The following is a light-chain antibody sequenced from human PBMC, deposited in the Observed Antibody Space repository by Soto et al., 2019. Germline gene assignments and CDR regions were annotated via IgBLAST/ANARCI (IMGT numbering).Light chain of an antibody. Sequence: EVVLTQSPGTLSLSPGEGATLSCRASQSVSSNYFAWYQQKAGQAPRLLIYGISTRATGIPDRFSGSGSGTEFTLTISSLQPEDFATYYCLQHNSFPFTFGGGTKVEVK. CDR2: GIS. CDR3: LQHNSFPFT. CDR1: QSVSSNY. V-gene: IGKV3-20*01. J-gene: IGKJ4*01.